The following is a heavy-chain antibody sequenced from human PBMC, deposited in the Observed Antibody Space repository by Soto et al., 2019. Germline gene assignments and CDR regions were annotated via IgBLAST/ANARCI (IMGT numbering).Heavy chain of an antibody. CDR2: IFYRGTT. J-gene: IGHJ6*02. CDR3: TRHAIIPKLQYGMDV. CDR1: GGSVSGYY. D-gene: IGHD3-22*01. Sequence: PSETLSLTCTVSGGSVSGYYWSWIRQSPGKGLEWLGYIFYRGTTKYSPSVKGRVTISADTSRNQFSLNLSSVTAADTAVYYCTRHAIIPKLQYGMDVWGQGTMVTVSS. V-gene: IGHV4-59*02.